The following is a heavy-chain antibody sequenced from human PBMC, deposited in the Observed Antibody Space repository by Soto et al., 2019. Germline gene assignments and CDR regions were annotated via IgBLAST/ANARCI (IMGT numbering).Heavy chain of an antibody. CDR2: IYYSGST. V-gene: IGHV4-31*03. Sequence: ASETLSLTCTVSGGSISSGGYYWSWIRQHPGKGLEWIGYIYYSGSTYYNPSLKSRVTISVDTSKNQFSLKLCSVTAADTAVYYCARDVRGSVPSRIPYYFDYWGQGTLVTVSS. D-gene: IGHD2-15*01. J-gene: IGHJ4*02. CDR1: GGSISSGGYY. CDR3: ARDVRGSVPSRIPYYFDY.